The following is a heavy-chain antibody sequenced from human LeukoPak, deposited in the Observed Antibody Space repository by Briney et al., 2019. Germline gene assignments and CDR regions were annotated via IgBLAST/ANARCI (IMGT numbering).Heavy chain of an antibody. CDR3: ARRDLFYWYFDL. J-gene: IGHJ2*01. D-gene: IGHD2-21*01. CDR1: GGSISSYY. Sequence: SETLSLTCTVSGGSISSYYWSWIRQPPGKGLEWIGYIYYSGSTNYNPSLKSRVTISVDTSQNQFSLKRSSVTAADTAVYYCARRDLFYWYFDLWGRGTLVTVSS. CDR2: IYYSGST. V-gene: IGHV4-59*08.